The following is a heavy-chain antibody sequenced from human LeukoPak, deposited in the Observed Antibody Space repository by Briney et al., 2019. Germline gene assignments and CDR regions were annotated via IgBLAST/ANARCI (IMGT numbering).Heavy chain of an antibody. CDR3: ARVRRGSGLNAFDI. V-gene: IGHV4-4*07. CDR1: GGSISSYY. D-gene: IGHD2-15*01. CDR2: IYASGST. Sequence: SETQSLTCTVSGGSISSYYWSWIRQPAGKGLEWIGRIYASGSTNYNPSLKSRVTMSVDTSKNQFSLKLTSVTAADTAVYYCARVRRGSGLNAFDIWGQGTMVTVSS. J-gene: IGHJ3*02.